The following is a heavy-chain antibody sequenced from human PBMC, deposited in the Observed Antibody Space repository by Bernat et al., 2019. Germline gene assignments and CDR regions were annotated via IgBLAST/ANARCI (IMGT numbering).Heavy chain of an antibody. D-gene: IGHD3-10*01. Sequence: EVQVVESGGGLVKPGGSLRLSCVPSGFPFNTYAMNWVRQAPGRGLEWVSSISSSGTYVYYADSVKGRFTISRDNAKNSLYLQMNSLRAEDTAGYYCARLHTEVGSDIWGQGTMVTVSS. CDR2: ISSSGTYV. CDR1: GFPFNTYA. V-gene: IGHV3-21*06. J-gene: IGHJ3*02. CDR3: ARLHTEVGSDI.